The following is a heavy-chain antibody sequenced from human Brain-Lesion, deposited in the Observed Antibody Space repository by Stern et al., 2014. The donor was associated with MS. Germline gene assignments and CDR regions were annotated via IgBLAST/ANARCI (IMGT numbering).Heavy chain of an antibody. CDR1: GGSINTNNYY. Sequence: QVQLQESGPGLVKPSETLSLTCTVSGGSINTNNYYWGWIRQPPGKGLEWIGNIYSSGSTFYSPSLKSRVTMSVDTSKNQFSLKLSFVTAADTAVYYCARTGDDFGDYSLSYWGQGTLVTVSS. CDR3: ARTGDDFGDYSLSY. D-gene: IGHD4-17*01. V-gene: IGHV4-39*01. J-gene: IGHJ4*02. CDR2: IYSSGST.